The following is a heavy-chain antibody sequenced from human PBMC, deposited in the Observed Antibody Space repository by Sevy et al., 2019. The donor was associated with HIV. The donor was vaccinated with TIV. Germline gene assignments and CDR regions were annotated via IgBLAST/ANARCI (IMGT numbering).Heavy chain of an antibody. CDR2: ISYIGST. Sequence: SETLSLTCTVSGGSVSSGNSYWSWIRHPPGKGLDWIGYISYIGSTNYNPSLKSRVTISVDTSKNQLSLRLSSLTAADTAIYYCVRDLIAAAGGYFDYWGQGTLVTVSS. D-gene: IGHD6-13*01. J-gene: IGHJ4*02. CDR3: VRDLIAAAGGYFDY. V-gene: IGHV4-61*01. CDR1: GGSVSSGNSY.